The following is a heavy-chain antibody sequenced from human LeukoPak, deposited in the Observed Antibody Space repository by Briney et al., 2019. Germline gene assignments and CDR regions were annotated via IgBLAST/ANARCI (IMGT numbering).Heavy chain of an antibody. CDR2: IKAKAHGGII. V-gene: IGHV3-15*01. CDR3: TTDGVGVEGATYDN. Sequence: GGSLRLSCAASGFTFTGYAMSWVRQAPGKGLEWVGRIKAKAHGGIIEYAAPVKGRFTISRDDSKNTLYLQMNSLKTEDTAVYYCTTDGVGVEGATYDNWGQGTLVSVSS. CDR1: GFTFTGYA. J-gene: IGHJ4*02. D-gene: IGHD1-26*01.